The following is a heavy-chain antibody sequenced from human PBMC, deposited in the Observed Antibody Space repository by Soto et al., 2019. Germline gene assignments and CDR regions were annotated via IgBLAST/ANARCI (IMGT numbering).Heavy chain of an antibody. Sequence: DVQLVESGGGLVQPGGSLRVSCGASGFSISRYWMSWVRRAPGKGLEWVGNIDQGGTENFYAGSVRGRFTISRDNAMNSLYLQMDSLTAEDTAVYFCARDRGNGYYGQDTWGMDVWGQGTTVTVSS. CDR1: GFSISRYW. CDR3: ARDRGNGYYGQDTWGMDV. CDR2: IDQGGTEN. V-gene: IGHV3-7*05. D-gene: IGHD1-26*01. J-gene: IGHJ6*02.